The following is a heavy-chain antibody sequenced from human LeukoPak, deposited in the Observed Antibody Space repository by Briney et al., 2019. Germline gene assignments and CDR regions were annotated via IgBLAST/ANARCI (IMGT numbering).Heavy chain of an antibody. CDR3: TTDTFGARDS. V-gene: IGHV3-74*01. Sequence: AGGSLRLSCAASGYTFSRYWMHWVRQGPGKGLVWVSRINEDGSSTSYAESVRGQFTISRDNAKNTLYLQMNSLRAEDAAVYYCTTDTFGARDSWGQGTLVTVSS. CDR2: INEDGSST. D-gene: IGHD3-10*01. CDR1: GYTFSRYW. J-gene: IGHJ4*02.